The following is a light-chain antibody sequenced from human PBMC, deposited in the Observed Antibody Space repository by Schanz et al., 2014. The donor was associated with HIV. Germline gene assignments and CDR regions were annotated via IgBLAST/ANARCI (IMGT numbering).Light chain of an antibody. V-gene: IGKV1-5*03. CDR1: QYISSG. CDR2: EAS. J-gene: IGKJ2*01. Sequence: DIQMTQSPSTLSASVGDRVSITCRSSQYISSGLAWYQQKPGKAPNLLIYEASTLETGVPSRFSGSGFGTEFTLTISNLEPDDFALYYCQQYSTYPYTFGQGTKLDSK. CDR3: QQYSTYPYT.